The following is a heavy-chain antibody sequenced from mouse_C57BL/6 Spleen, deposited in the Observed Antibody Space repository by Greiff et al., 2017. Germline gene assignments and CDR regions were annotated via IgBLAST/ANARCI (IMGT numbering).Heavy chain of an antibody. D-gene: IGHD4-1*01. CDR3: ARELGRRYFDY. CDR2: IDPETGGT. J-gene: IGHJ2*01. Sequence: QVQLQQSGAELVRPGASVTLSCKASGYTFTDYEMHWVQQTPVHGLEWIGAIDPETGGTAYNPKFKGQAILTADKSSSTAYMELRSLTSEDSAVYYCARELGRRYFDYWGQGTTRTVSS. V-gene: IGHV1-15*01. CDR1: GYTFTDYE.